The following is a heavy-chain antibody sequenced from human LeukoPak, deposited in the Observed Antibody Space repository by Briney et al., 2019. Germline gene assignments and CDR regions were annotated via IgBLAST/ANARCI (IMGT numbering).Heavy chain of an antibody. V-gene: IGHV4-38-2*01. D-gene: IGHD3-16*02. CDR1: GYSISSGYY. Sequence: SETLSLTCAVSGYSISSGYYWGWIRQPPGKGLEWIGSIYHSGSTYYNPSLKSRVTTSVDTSKNQFSLKLSSVTAADTAVYYCARHMVNYVWGSYRYDAFDIWGQGTMVTVSS. J-gene: IGHJ3*02. CDR2: IYHSGST. CDR3: ARHMVNYVWGSYRYDAFDI.